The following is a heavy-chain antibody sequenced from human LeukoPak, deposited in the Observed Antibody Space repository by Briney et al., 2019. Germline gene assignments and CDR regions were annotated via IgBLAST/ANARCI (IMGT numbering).Heavy chain of an antibody. CDR1: GFTFSGSA. Sequence: GGSLRLSCAASGFTFSGSAMHRVRQASGKGLEWVGRIRSKANSYATAYAASVKGRFTISRDDSKNTAYLQMNSLKTEDTAVYYCAVTLVDYWGQGTLVTVSS. CDR2: IRSKANSYAT. V-gene: IGHV3-73*01. CDR3: AVTLVDY. D-gene: IGHD4-17*01. J-gene: IGHJ4*02.